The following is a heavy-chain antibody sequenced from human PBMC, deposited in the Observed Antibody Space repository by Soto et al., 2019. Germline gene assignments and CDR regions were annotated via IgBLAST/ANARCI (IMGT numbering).Heavy chain of an antibody. CDR1: GGSFSGYY. CDR3: ARGPRDVDTAXVRVGAVYGINYYGMDV. CDR2: INHSGST. J-gene: IGHJ6*02. D-gene: IGHD5-18*01. V-gene: IGHV4-34*01. Sequence: PSETLSLTCAVYGGSFSGYYWSWIRQPPGKGLEWIGEINHSGSTNYNPSLKSRVTISVDTSKNQFSLKLSSVTAADTAVYYCARGPRDVDTAXVRVGAVYGINYYGMDVWGPGTTVTVSS.